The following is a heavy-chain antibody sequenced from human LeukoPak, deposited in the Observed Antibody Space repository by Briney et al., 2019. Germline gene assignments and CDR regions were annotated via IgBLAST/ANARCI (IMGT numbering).Heavy chain of an antibody. Sequence: SETLSLTCAVSGGSITRGSYYWTWIRQPAGKALEWIGHVFTSGNTDYNPSLKGRVTISIETSKSQFSLNLNSVTAADTAVYYCARGTGSLFYWGHGILVTVSS. V-gene: IGHV4-61*09. CDR1: GGSITRGSYY. J-gene: IGHJ4*01. CDR3: ARGTGSLFY. D-gene: IGHD3-10*01. CDR2: VFTSGNT.